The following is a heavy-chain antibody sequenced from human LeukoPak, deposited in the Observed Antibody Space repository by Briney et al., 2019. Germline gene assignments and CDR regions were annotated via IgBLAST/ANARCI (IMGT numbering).Heavy chain of an antibody. Sequence: GGSLRLSCAASGFTFSSYEMNWVRQAPGKGLEWVSYISSSSTTISYADSVKGRFTISRDNAKNSLYLQMNSLRAEDTAVYYCAKSLDYGTPNFDYWGQGTLVTVSP. J-gene: IGHJ4*02. V-gene: IGHV3-48*03. D-gene: IGHD3-16*01. CDR3: AKSLDYGTPNFDY. CDR2: ISSSSTTI. CDR1: GFTFSSYE.